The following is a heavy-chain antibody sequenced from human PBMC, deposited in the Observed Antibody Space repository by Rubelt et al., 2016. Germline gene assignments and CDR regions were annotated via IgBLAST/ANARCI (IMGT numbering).Heavy chain of an antibody. Sequence: QLRLQESGPGLLKPSETLSLTCAVYGGSFSGYYWSWIRQPPGKGLEWIGEINHSGSTNYNPSLKSRVTISVDTSKNQFSLKRSSVTAADTAVYYCAGAVDFWSGYPFDYWGQGTLVTVSS. J-gene: IGHJ4*02. CDR1: GGSFSGYY. V-gene: IGHV4-34*01. CDR2: INHSGST. CDR3: AGAVDFWSGYPFDY. D-gene: IGHD3-3*01.